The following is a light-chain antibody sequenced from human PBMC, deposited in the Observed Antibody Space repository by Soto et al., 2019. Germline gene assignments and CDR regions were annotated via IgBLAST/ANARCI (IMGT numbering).Light chain of an antibody. CDR1: SSDVGGYNY. V-gene: IGLV2-11*01. CDR3: CSYAGSYPSYV. J-gene: IGLJ1*01. CDR2: DVS. Sequence: QSALTQPRSVSGSPGQSVTISCTGTSSDVGGYNYVSWYQQHPGKAPKLMIYDVSKRPSGVPDRFSGSKSGNTASLTLSGLQAEDEADYYCCSYAGSYPSYVFGTGTKLTVL.